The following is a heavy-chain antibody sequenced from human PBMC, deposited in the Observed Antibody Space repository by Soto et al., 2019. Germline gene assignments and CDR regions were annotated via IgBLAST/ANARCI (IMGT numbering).Heavy chain of an antibody. V-gene: IGHV3-30-3*01. J-gene: IGHJ2*01. CDR3: ARDRTATWYFDL. D-gene: IGHD5-18*01. Sequence: QVQLVESGGGVVQPGRSLRLSCAASGFTFSSYAMHWVRQAPGKGLEWVAVISYDGSNKYYADSVKGRFTISRDNSKNTLYLQMNSLRAEDTAVYYCARDRTATWYFDLWGRGTLVTVSS. CDR2: ISYDGSNK. CDR1: GFTFSSYA.